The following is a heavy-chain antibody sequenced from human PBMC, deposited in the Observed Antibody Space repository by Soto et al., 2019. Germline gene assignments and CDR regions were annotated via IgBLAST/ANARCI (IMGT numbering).Heavy chain of an antibody. J-gene: IGHJ4*02. Sequence: EVQLVESGGGLVQPGGSLRLSCAASGFIFSDYFMDWVRQAPGKGLEWVGRSTNKRNSYTTKYAASVEGRFTISRDESKNSLYLQMNSLKTDDTALYYCVSEYYSGFEDWGQGTLVTVSS. CDR1: GFIFSDYF. CDR3: VSEYYSGFED. V-gene: IGHV3-72*01. D-gene: IGHD4-4*01. CDR2: STNKRNSYTT.